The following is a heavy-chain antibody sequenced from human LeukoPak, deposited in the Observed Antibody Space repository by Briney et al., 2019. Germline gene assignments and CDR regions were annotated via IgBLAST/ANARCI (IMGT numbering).Heavy chain of an antibody. CDR3: ARTTMVRGTYYMDV. CDR1: GGSISSYY. CDR2: IYISGST. J-gene: IGHJ6*03. Sequence: RASETLSLTCTVSGGSISSYYWSWIRQPAGKGLEWIGRIYISGSTNYNPSLKSRVTMSVDTSKNQFSLKLSSVTAADTAVYYCARTTMVRGTYYMDVWGKGTTVTVSS. V-gene: IGHV4-4*07. D-gene: IGHD3-10*01.